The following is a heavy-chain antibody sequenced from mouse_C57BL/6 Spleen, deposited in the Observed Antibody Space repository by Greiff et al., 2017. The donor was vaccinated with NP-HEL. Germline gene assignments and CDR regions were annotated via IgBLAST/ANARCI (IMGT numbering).Heavy chain of an antibody. V-gene: IGHV1-64*01. CDR2: IHPNSGST. J-gene: IGHJ3*01. CDR1: GYTFTSYW. Sequence: QVQLQQPGAELVKPGASVKLSCKASGYTFTSYWMHWVKQRPGQGLEWIGMIHPNSGSTNYNEKFKSKATLTVDKSSSTAYMQLSSLTSEDSTVYYCARQGGTGFAYWGQGTLVTVSA. D-gene: IGHD3-3*01. CDR3: ARQGGTGFAY.